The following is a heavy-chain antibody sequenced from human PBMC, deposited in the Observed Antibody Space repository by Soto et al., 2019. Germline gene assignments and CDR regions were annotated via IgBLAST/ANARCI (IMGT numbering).Heavy chain of an antibody. V-gene: IGHV4-34*01. CDR3: ARNRLTEQWLVYYYYGMDV. D-gene: IGHD6-19*01. CDR1: GGSFSGYY. CDR2: INHSGRT. Sequence: SETLSLTCAVYGGSFSGYYWSWIRQPPGKGLEWIGEINHSGRTNYNPSIKSRVTISVDTSKNPFSLKLSSVTAADTAVYYCARNRLTEQWLVYYYYGMDVWGQGTTVTVSS. J-gene: IGHJ6*02.